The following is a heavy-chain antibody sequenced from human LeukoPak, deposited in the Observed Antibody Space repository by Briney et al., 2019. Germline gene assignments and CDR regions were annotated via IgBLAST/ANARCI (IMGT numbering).Heavy chain of an antibody. Sequence: SETLSLTCTVSNGSVRSYYWSWVRQSPGKGLEWIGYIYYSGSTNYNPSLKSRVTISIHTSRNQFSLMLSSVTAADTAMYYCARYYDRTGFDYWGQGTLVTVSS. CDR2: IYYSGST. J-gene: IGHJ4*02. V-gene: IGHV4-59*08. CDR3: ARYYDRTGFDY. D-gene: IGHD3-16*01. CDR1: NGSVRSYY.